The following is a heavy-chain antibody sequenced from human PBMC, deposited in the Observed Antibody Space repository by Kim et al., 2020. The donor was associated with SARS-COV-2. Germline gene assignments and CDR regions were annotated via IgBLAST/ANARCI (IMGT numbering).Heavy chain of an antibody. J-gene: IGHJ4*02. CDR3: CTGITGTAEDY. D-gene: IGHD1-7*01. Sequence: AYAESVKGRFTISRDDSKNTVFLQMDNLRTEDTAVYYCCTGITGTAEDYWGQGTLVAVSS. V-gene: IGHV3-73*01.